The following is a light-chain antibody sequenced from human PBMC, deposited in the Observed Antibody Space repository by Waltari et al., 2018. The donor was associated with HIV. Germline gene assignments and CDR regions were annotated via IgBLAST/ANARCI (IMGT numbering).Light chain of an antibody. V-gene: IGKV1-9*01. J-gene: IGKJ4*01. CDR1: QGIDSY. CDR3: QQLKNFPL. CDR2: AAS. Sequence: DIQLTQSPSFLSASLGDRVTITCRVSQGIDSYLAWYQQKPGKAPKLLIYAASTLQSGVPSRFSGSESGAEFTLTISSLQPEDFATYYCQQLKNFPLFGGGTKVEIK.